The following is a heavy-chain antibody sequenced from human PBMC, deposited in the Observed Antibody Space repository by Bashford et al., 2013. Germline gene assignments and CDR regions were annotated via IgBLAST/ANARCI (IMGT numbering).Heavy chain of an antibody. D-gene: IGHD1-26*01. J-gene: IGHJ3*01. CDR2: INPVSGGA. CDR3: ARDGPVVGVWNAFDV. V-gene: IGHV1-2*02. Sequence: WVRQAPGQGLEWVGWINPVSGGARYAQTFQDRVTMTRDTSINTVHLELSRVTSDDTAVYFCARDGPVVGVWNAFDVWGPRDSGHRLL.